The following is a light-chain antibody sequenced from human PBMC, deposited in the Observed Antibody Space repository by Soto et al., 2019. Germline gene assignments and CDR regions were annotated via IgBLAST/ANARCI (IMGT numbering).Light chain of an antibody. J-gene: IGLJ1*01. CDR1: SSDVGGYNY. V-gene: IGLV2-14*01. CDR2: DVS. Sequence: QSALTQPASVSGSPGQSITISCTGTSSDVGGYNYVSWYQQHPGKAPKLMIYDVSNRPSGVSNRFSGSKSGNTASLTISGLQAEDEAEYYCSSYTSSSTLDPYVFGTGTKVTVL. CDR3: SSYTSSSTLDPYV.